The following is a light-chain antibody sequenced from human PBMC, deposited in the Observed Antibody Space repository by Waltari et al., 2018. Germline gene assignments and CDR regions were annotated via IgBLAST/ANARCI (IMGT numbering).Light chain of an antibody. CDR1: KLGDKY. Sequence: SYELTQPPSVSVSPGQTASITCPGDKLGDKYACWYQQKPGQPPVLVIYQDTKRPSGVPERFSGSTSGNTATLTISGTQAMDEADYYCQAWDSSTVVFGGGTKLTVL. CDR3: QAWDSSTVV. V-gene: IGLV3-1*01. J-gene: IGLJ2*01. CDR2: QDT.